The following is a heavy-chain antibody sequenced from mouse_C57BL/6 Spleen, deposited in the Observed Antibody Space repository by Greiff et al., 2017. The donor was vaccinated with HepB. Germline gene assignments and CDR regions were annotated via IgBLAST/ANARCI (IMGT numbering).Heavy chain of an antibody. V-gene: IGHV5-6*01. Sequence: EVQGVESGGDLVKPGGSLKLSCAASGFTFSSYGMSWVRQTPDKRLEWVATISSGGSYTYYPDSVKGRFTISRDNAKNTLYLQMSSLKSEDTAMYYCARAYYSNYERYFDYWGQGTTLTVSS. CDR3: ARAYYSNYERYFDY. CDR2: ISSGGSYT. D-gene: IGHD2-5*01. J-gene: IGHJ2*01. CDR1: GFTFSSYG.